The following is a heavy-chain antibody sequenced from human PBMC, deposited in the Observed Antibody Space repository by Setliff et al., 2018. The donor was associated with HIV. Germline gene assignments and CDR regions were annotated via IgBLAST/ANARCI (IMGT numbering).Heavy chain of an antibody. D-gene: IGHD3-22*01. V-gene: IGHV4-39*01. Sequence: SETLSLTCTVSGDSLAGSHYSWGWVRQPPGQGLEWLGNLFHTGSSYFNPSLKSRLTMSVDTSQNQFSLSLISMTAAESAVYYCARLGDNSDWRSNYFFYYMDVWGKGTTVTVSS. CDR1: GDSLAGSHYS. CDR2: LFHTGSS. CDR3: ARLGDNSDWRSNYFFYYMDV. J-gene: IGHJ6*03.